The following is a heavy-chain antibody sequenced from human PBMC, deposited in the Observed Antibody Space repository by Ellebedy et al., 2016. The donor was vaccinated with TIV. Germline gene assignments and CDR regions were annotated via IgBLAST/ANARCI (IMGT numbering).Heavy chain of an antibody. CDR3: ARLSQPGTLMENLHY. CDR2: IYPGDSDT. J-gene: IGHJ1*01. V-gene: IGHV5-51*01. D-gene: IGHD1-1*01. CDR1: GYSFTSYW. Sequence: KVSCXGSGYSFTSYWIGWVRQMPGKGLEWMGIIYPGDSDTRYSPSFQGQVTISADKSISTAYLQWSSLKASDTAMYYCARLSQPGTLMENLHYWGQGTLVTVSS.